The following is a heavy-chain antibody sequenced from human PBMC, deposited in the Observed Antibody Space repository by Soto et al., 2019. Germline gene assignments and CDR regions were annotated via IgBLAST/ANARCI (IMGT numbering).Heavy chain of an antibody. D-gene: IGHD3-16*01. CDR3: AKVIRRLHLGELFPDY. CDR2: ISYDGSNK. J-gene: IGHJ4*02. Sequence: PGGSLRLSCAASGFTFSSYGMHWVRQAPGKGLEWVAVISYDGSNKYYADSVKGRFTISRDNSKNTLYLQMNSLRAEDTAVYYCAKVIRRLHLGELFPDYWGQGTLVTVSS. V-gene: IGHV3-30*18. CDR1: GFTFSSYG.